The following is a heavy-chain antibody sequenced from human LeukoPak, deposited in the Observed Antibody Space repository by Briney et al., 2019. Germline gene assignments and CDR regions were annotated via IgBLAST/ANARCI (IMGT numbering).Heavy chain of an antibody. D-gene: IGHD5-18*01. Sequence: ASVKVSCKASGYTFTGYYMHWVRQAPGQGLEWMGWINPNSGGTNYAQKFQGRVTMTRDTSISTAYMELSRLRSDDTAVYYCARDGARDRGYSYQSDYWGQGTLVTVSS. V-gene: IGHV1-2*02. CDR3: ARDGARDRGYSYQSDY. CDR1: GYTFTGYY. J-gene: IGHJ4*02. CDR2: INPNSGGT.